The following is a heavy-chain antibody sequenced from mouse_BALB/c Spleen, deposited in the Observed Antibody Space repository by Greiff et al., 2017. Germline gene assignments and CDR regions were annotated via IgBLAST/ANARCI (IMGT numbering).Heavy chain of an antibody. CDR1: GFTFSSFG. J-gene: IGHJ4*01. Sequence: DVHLVESGGGLVQPGGSRKLSCAASGFTFSSFGMHWVRQAPEKGLEWVAYISSGSSTIYYADTVKGRFTISRDNPKNTLFLQMTSLRSEDPAMYYCASNYYGSSTGYAMDYWGQGTSVTVSS. V-gene: IGHV5-17*02. CDR2: ISSGSSTI. CDR3: ASNYYGSSTGYAMDY. D-gene: IGHD1-1*01.